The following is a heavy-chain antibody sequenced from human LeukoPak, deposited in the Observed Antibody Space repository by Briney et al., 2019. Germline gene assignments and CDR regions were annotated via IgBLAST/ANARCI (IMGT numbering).Heavy chain of an antibody. CDR1: GFPFSIYS. D-gene: IGHD3-22*01. CDR3: ATLYYYDSSGYEYFQH. CDR2: ISSSNSYI. Sequence: GGSLRLSCAASGFPFSIYSMNWVRQAPGKGLEWVSSISSSNSYIYYADSVKGRYTISRDNANNSLYLQMNSLRAEDTAVYYCATLYYYDSSGYEYFQHWGQGTLVTVSS. J-gene: IGHJ1*01. V-gene: IGHV3-21*01.